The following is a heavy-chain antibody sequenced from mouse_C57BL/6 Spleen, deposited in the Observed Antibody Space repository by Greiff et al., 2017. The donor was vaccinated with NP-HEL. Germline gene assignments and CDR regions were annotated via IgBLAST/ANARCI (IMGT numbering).Heavy chain of an antibody. CDR3: ARSLLLAMDY. CDR1: GYTFTDYY. CDR2: INPNNGGT. Sequence: EVQLQQSVPELVKPGASVKISCKASGYTFTDYYMNWVKQSHGKSLEWIGDINPNNGGTSYNQKFKGKATLTVDKSSSTAYMELRSLTSEDSAVYYCARSLLLAMDYWGQGTSVTVSS. V-gene: IGHV1-26*01. D-gene: IGHD1-1*01. J-gene: IGHJ4*01.